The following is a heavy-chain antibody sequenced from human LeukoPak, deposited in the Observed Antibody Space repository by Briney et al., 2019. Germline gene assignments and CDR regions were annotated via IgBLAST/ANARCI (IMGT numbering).Heavy chain of an antibody. V-gene: IGHV3-33*01. CDR2: IWYDGSYK. Sequence: PGRSLRLSCAASGFTLSNYGMHWVRQAPGKGLEWVAVIWYDGSYKYSADSVKGRFTISRDNSENTLYLQVNSLRAEDTAVYYCARGGDYFDYWGQGTLVTVSS. J-gene: IGHJ4*02. D-gene: IGHD3-16*01. CDR3: ARGGDYFDY. CDR1: GFTLSNYG.